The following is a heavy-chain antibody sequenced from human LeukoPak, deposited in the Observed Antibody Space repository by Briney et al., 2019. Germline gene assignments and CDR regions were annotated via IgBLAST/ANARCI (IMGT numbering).Heavy chain of an antibody. J-gene: IGHJ1*01. Sequence: SETLSLTCTVSGGSISSYYWSWIRQPPGKGLEWIGEINHGGSTNYNPSLKGRVTISVDTSQNQVSLKLSSVTAADTAVYYCAHSSDYQQHCGQGTLVTVSS. V-gene: IGHV4-34*01. CDR1: GGSISSYY. CDR3: AHSSDYQQH. D-gene: IGHD3-22*01. CDR2: INHGGST.